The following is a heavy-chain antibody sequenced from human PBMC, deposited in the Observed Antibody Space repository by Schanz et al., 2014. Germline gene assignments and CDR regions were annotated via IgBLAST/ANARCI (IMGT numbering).Heavy chain of an antibody. D-gene: IGHD1-20*01. J-gene: IGHJ4*02. Sequence: QLQLQESGPGLVRPSETLSLTCTVYGGSFSSGPFYWGWIRQPPGKGLEWLGSAYYRGSTYYSPSHRSQASIPRDGAKSQSSRRLTSMTAADTAVYYCARLGITGTTVFYWGQGTLVTVSS. CDR2: AYYRGST. CDR3: ARLGITGTTVFY. V-gene: IGHV4-39*01. CDR1: GGSFSSGPFY.